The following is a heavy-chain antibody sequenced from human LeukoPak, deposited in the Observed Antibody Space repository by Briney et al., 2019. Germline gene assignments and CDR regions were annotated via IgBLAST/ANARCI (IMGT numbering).Heavy chain of an antibody. D-gene: IGHD2-2*01. CDR1: GGTFSSYA. CDR2: IIPIFGTA. Sequence: GASVTVSCKASGGTFSSYAISWVRQAPGQGLECMGGIIPIFGTANYAQKFQGRVTITADESTSTAYMELSSLSSEATAVYYCARGRTPAAHAYWGQGTLVTVSS. CDR3: ARGRTPAAHAY. V-gene: IGHV1-69*13. J-gene: IGHJ4*02.